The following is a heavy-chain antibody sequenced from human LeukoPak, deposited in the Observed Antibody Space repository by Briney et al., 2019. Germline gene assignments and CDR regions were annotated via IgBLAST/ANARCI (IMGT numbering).Heavy chain of an antibody. D-gene: IGHD3-22*01. J-gene: IGHJ4*02. CDR2: ISGSGGST. Sequence: GGSLRLSCAASGFTFSSYAMSWVRQAPGKGLEWVSAISGSGGSTYYADSVKGRFTISRDNSKNTLYLQMNSLRAEDTAVYYCAKDSVYDSSGYYDYWGPGTLVTVSS. CDR1: GFTFSSYA. CDR3: AKDSVYDSSGYYDY. V-gene: IGHV3-23*01.